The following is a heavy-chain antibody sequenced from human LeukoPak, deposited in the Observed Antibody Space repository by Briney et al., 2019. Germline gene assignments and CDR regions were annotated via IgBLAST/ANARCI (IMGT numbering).Heavy chain of an antibody. CDR3: AKGAVSVVPLYDP. D-gene: IGHD2-8*02. CDR2: ISGGGGVT. CDR1: GFTSSTYA. V-gene: IGHV3-23*01. Sequence: GGSLRLSCAASGFTSSTYAMSWVRQAPGKGLEWVSGISGGGGVTYYADSVKGRFPISTDNSKHTLYLQMNSLRAEDTAVYYCAKGAVSVVPLYDPWGQGTLVTVSS. J-gene: IGHJ5*02.